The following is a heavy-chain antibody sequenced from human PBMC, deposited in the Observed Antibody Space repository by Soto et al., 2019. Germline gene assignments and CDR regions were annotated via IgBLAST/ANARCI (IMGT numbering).Heavy chain of an antibody. D-gene: IGHD3-3*01. Sequence: GGSLRLSCAASGFTFSSYSMNWVRQAPGKGLKWVSSISSSSSYIYYADSVKGRFTTSRDNAKNSLYLQMNSLRAEDTAVYYCVNHGELRLMEWLFLPVVDVWGQGTTVTVYS. CDR2: ISSSSSYI. CDR3: VNHGELRLMEWLFLPVVDV. CDR1: GFTFSSYS. V-gene: IGHV3-21*01. J-gene: IGHJ6*02.